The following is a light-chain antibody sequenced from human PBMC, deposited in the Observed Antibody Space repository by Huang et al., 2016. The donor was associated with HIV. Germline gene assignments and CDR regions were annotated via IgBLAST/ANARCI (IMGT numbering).Light chain of an antibody. CDR1: QDIGYW. V-gene: IGKV1-12*01. J-gene: IGKJ4*01. CDR3: QQANTFPLT. Sequence: DIQMTQSPSSVSASVGDRVTITCRACQDIGYWLAWSHQKPGLAPKLLIYAASSLQSGVPARFSGSGSGTDFTLTISRLQPEDFATYFCQQANTFPLTFAGGTKVEIK. CDR2: AAS.